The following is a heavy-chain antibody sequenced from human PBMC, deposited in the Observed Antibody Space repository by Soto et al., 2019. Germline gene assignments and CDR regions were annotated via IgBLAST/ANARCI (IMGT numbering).Heavy chain of an antibody. CDR3: ARVYGSGSSFTFDY. CDR2: IYYSGST. V-gene: IGHV4-59*01. J-gene: IGHJ4*02. CDR1: GGSISSYY. D-gene: IGHD3-10*01. Sequence: LSLTCTVSGGSISSYYWSWIRQPPGKGLEWIGYIYYSGSTNYNPSLKSRVTISVDTSKNQFSLKLSSVTAADTAVYYCARVYGSGSSFTFDYWGQGTLVTVSS.